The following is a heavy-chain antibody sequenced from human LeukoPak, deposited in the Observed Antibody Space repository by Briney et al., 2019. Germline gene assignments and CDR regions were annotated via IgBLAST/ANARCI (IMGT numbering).Heavy chain of an antibody. V-gene: IGHV3-9*01. J-gene: IGHJ4*02. D-gene: IGHD5-12*01. CDR3: AKGMRIIVATPVDY. Sequence: GGSLRLSCAASGFTFDDYAMHLVRQAPGKGLEWVSGISWNSGSIGYADSVKGRFTISRDNAKNSLYLQMNSLRAEDTALYYCAKGMRIIVATPVDYWGQGTLVTVSS. CDR2: ISWNSGSI. CDR1: GFTFDDYA.